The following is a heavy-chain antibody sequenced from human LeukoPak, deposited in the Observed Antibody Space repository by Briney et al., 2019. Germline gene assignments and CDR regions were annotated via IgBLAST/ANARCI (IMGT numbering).Heavy chain of an antibody. J-gene: IGHJ4*02. Sequence: QPGGSLRLSCTVSGFTVSSNSMSWVRQAPGKGLEWVSFNSGGNTHYSDSVKGRFTISRDNSKNTLYLQMNSLRADDTAVYYCARRAGEYSHPYDYWGQGTLVTVSS. D-gene: IGHD4-17*01. V-gene: IGHV3-53*01. CDR1: GFTVSSNS. CDR3: ARRAGEYSHPYDY. CDR2: NSGGNT.